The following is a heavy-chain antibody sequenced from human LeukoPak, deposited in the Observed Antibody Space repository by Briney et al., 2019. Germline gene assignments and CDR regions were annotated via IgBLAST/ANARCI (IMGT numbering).Heavy chain of an antibody. Sequence: PSETLSLTCTVSGGSISSYYWSWIRQPPGKGLEWTGYILYSGSTNYNPSLKSRVTISVDTSKNQFSLKLSSVTAADTAMYYCARERQSSGWYYYFDHWGQGTLVTVSS. V-gene: IGHV4-59*13. CDR2: ILYSGST. CDR3: ARERQSSGWYYYFDH. CDR1: GGSISSYY. J-gene: IGHJ4*02. D-gene: IGHD6-19*01.